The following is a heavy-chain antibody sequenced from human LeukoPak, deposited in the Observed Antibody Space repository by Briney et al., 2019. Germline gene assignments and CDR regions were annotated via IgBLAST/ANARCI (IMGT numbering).Heavy chain of an antibody. CDR3: ARDGVTGPSVCDP. V-gene: IGHV3-7*01. D-gene: IGHD1-20*01. CDR1: GFTFSSYW. CDR2: IKQDGSGK. Sequence: GGSLRLSCAASGFTFSSYWMSWVRQAPGKGLEWVANIKQDGSGKYYVDSVKGRFTISRDNAKNSLYLQMNSLRAEDTAVYYCARDGVTGPSVCDPWGQGTLVTVSS. J-gene: IGHJ5*02.